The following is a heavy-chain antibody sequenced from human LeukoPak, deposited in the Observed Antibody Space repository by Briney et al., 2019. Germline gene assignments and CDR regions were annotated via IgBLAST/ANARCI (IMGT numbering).Heavy chain of an antibody. CDR2: ITSGGDYI. Sequence: GGSLRLSCAASGFTFNTFNMNWVRQAPGKGLEWVSTITSGGDYIYYADSVKGRFTTSRDNAKNSLSLQLNSLRVEDTAVCYCARGHYDVLAASYKWTPDYWGQGTLVTVSS. CDR3: ARGHYDVLAASYKWTPDY. CDR1: GFTFNTFN. J-gene: IGHJ4*02. D-gene: IGHD3-9*01. V-gene: IGHV3-21*01.